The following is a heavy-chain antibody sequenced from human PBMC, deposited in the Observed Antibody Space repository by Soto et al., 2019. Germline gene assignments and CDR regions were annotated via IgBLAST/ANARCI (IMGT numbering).Heavy chain of an antibody. Sequence: ASVKVSCKASGGTFSSYAISWVRQAPGQGLGWMGGIIPIFGTANYAQKFQGRVTITADESTSTAYMELSSLRSEDTAVYYCARSDIVVVPAASARYYYGMDVWGQGTTVTVSS. CDR2: IIPIFGTA. CDR1: GGTFSSYA. J-gene: IGHJ6*02. CDR3: ARSDIVVVPAASARYYYGMDV. D-gene: IGHD2-2*01. V-gene: IGHV1-69*13.